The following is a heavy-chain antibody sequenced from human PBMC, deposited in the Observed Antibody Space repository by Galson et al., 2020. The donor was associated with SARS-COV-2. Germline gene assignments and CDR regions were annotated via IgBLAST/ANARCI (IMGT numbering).Heavy chain of an antibody. J-gene: IGHJ4*02. CDR3: AQNRGRFLGFDS. Sequence: SETLSLTCSVFGESVSSYSWTWVRRAPGKGLEWIGDMYYDGNTNYNPSLKSLVTMSVDTSKDQFSLKLRSVTAADTATYYCAQNRGRFLGFDSWGQGTPVLVSS. V-gene: IGHV4-59*02. D-gene: IGHD3-3*01. CDR1: GESVSSYS. CDR2: MYYDGNT.